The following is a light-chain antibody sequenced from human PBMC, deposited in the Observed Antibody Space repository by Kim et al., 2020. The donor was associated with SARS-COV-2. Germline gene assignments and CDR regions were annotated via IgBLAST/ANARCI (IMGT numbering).Light chain of an antibody. CDR1: SLRSYY. J-gene: IGLJ3*02. Sequence: ALGQAVRITCQGDSLRSYYASWDQQKPGKDPVLVIYGKNNRPSGIPDRFSGSSSGNTASLTITGAQAEDEADYYCNSRDSSGNHWVFGGGTKLTVL. CDR2: GKN. V-gene: IGLV3-19*01. CDR3: NSRDSSGNHWV.